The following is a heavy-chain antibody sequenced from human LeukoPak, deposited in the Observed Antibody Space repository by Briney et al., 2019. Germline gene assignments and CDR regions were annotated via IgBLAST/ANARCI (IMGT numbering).Heavy chain of an antibody. CDR2: LFYSGST. V-gene: IGHV4-39*07. D-gene: IGHD5-18*01. CDR1: GGSISSSSYY. CDR3: AREVVDTAVDAFDI. J-gene: IGHJ3*02. Sequence: SETLSLTCTVSGGSISSSSYYWGWIRQPPGKGLEWIGSLFYSGSTYYNPSLKSRVTIPVDTSKNQFSLKLSSVTAADTAVYYCAREVVDTAVDAFDIWGQGTMVTVSS.